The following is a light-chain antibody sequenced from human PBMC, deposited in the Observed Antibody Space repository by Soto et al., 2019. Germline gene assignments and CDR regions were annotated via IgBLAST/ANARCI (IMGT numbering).Light chain of an antibody. J-gene: IGKJ2*01. V-gene: IGKV1-39*01. CDR2: AAS. Sequence: DIQMTQSPSSLSASVGDRVTITCRASQSISSYLNWYQQKQRKAPKLLIYAASSLQSGVPSRFSGSGSGSDFTLIISSLQPEDFATYYCQQSYSTHTFGQGTKLEIK. CDR1: QSISSY. CDR3: QQSYSTHT.